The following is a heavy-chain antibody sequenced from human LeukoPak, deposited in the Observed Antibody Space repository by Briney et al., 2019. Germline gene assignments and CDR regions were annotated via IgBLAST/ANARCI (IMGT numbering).Heavy chain of an antibody. V-gene: IGHV3-66*01. J-gene: IGHJ4*02. CDR2: IYSGSST. D-gene: IGHD1/OR15-1a*01. Sequence: GGSLRLSCAASGFTVSSNYMSWVRKAPGRGLEWVSVIYSGSSTYYTDSVRGRFTISRDNSKNTLYLQMNSLRAEDTAVYYCARGTWLNKLFDYWGQGTLVTVSS. CDR3: ARGTWLNKLFDY. CDR1: GFTVSSNY.